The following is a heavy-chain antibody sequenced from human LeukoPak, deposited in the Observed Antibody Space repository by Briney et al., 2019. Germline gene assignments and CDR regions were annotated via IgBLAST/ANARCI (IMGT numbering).Heavy chain of an antibody. J-gene: IGHJ6*04. D-gene: IGHD3-3*01. CDR3: ARLPHFGVVISPRLRVDV. CDR2: INHSGST. CDR1: GGSFSSYY. Sequence: SETLSLTCAVYGGSFSSYYWSWIRQPPGKGLEWIGEINHSGSTNYNPSLKSRLTISIDTSKNQFSLKLTSVTAADTAVYYCARLPHFGVVISPRLRVDVWDKGITVTVSS. V-gene: IGHV4-34*01.